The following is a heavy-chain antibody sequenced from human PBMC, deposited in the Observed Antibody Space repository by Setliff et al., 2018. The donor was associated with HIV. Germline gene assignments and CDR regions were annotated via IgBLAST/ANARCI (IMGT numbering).Heavy chain of an antibody. Sequence: GGSLRLSCAASGFNFSMYSMNWVRQAPGKGLEWVSYISSSSSTKYYADSVKGRLTISRDNAKNSLYLHMNTLRADDTAVYYCAREGWPSQYDAFDMWGQGTTVTVSS. V-gene: IGHV3-48*01. CDR2: ISSSSSTK. D-gene: IGHD2-15*01. CDR1: GFNFSMYS. J-gene: IGHJ3*02. CDR3: AREGWPSQYDAFDM.